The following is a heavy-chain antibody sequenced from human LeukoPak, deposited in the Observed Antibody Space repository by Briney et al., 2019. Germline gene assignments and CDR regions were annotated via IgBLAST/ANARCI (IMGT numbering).Heavy chain of an antibody. CDR2: IIPIFGTA. V-gene: IGHV1-69*06. D-gene: IGHD6-19*01. J-gene: IGHJ4*02. Sequence: EASVKVSCKASGGTFSSYAISWVRQAPGQGLEWMGGIIPIFGTANYAQKFQGRVTITADKSTSTAYMELSSLRSEDTAVYYCARGNSSGWYEPYYFDYWGQGTLVTVSS. CDR1: GGTFSSYA. CDR3: ARGNSSGWYEPYYFDY.